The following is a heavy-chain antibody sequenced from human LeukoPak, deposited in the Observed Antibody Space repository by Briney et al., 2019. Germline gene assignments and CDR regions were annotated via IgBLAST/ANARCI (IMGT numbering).Heavy chain of an antibody. D-gene: IGHD6-13*01. CDR1: GFIVNTNY. J-gene: IGHJ5*01. CDR3: ARTAIAAAAFYNWFDS. Sequence: GGSLRLSCAASGFIVNTNYMTWVRQAPGRGLEWVSFIYADGNTYYADSVKGRFTISRDNARNSLYLQMNSLRAEDTAVYHCARTAIAAAAFYNWFDSWGQGTLVTVSS. V-gene: IGHV3-53*01. CDR2: IYADGNT.